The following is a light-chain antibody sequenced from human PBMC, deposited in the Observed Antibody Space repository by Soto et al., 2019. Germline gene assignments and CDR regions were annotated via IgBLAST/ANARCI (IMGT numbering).Light chain of an antibody. V-gene: IGKV3-11*01. J-gene: IGKJ4*01. CDR1: QSVSSY. CDR3: HQRSNWPLT. CDR2: DVS. Sequence: EVVLTQSPDTLSLSPGGSATLSCRASQSVSSYLAWYQQRPGQALRLLIYDVSKRATGIPVRFSGSGSRTDFTLTINSLEPEDFAIYFCHQRSNWPLTFGGGTKLEIK.